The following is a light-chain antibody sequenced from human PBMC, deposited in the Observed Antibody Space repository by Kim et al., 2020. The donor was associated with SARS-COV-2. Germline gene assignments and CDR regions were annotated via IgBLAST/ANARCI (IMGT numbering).Light chain of an antibody. CDR2: AAS. Sequence: SASIGDRVTITCRASQCISNYLAWFQQKPGKVPQRLIYAASSLQSGVPSRFSGSGSGTEFTLTISSLQPEDVAMYYCLQHNSYPYTFGQGTKLEI. J-gene: IGKJ2*01. CDR3: LQHNSYPYT. CDR1: QCISNY. V-gene: IGKV1-17*03.